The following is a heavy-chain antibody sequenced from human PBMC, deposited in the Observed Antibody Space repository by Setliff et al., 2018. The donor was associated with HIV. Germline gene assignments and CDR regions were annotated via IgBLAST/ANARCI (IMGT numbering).Heavy chain of an antibody. CDR3: ARQVGNKVLFDS. D-gene: IGHD7-27*01. V-gene: IGHV4-59*01. CDR1: GDSISSYY. J-gene: IGHJ4*02. CDR2: IYYSGST. Sequence: SETLSLTCTVSGDSISSYYWSWIRQPPGKGLEWIGYIYYSGSTNYNPSLKSRVTISVDTSKNQLSLKLSSVAAADTAVYYCARQVGNKVLFDSWGQGTLVTVS.